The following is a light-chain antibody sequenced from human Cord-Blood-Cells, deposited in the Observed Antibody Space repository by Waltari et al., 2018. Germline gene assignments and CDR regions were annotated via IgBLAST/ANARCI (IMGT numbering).Light chain of an antibody. CDR1: PSVSSY. V-gene: IGKV3-11*01. Sequence: EIVLTQSPATLSLSPGERATLSFRASPSVSSYLAWYQQKPGQAPRLLIYDASNRATGSPARFSGSGSGTDVTLTISSLEPEDCAVYYCQQRSNWPTFGQGTKVEIK. J-gene: IGKJ1*01. CDR3: QQRSNWPT. CDR2: DAS.